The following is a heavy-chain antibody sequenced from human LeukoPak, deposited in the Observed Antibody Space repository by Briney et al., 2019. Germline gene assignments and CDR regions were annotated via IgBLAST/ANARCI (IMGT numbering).Heavy chain of an antibody. CDR2: INPNSGGT. Sequence: ASVKVSCKASGYTFTGYYMHWVRQAPGQGLEWMGWINPNSGGTNYAQKFQGWVTMTRDTSISTAYMELSRLRSDDTAVYYCARGLGSSWTPSWFDPWGQGTLVTVSS. CDR3: ARGLGSSWTPSWFDP. CDR1: GYTFTGYY. V-gene: IGHV1-2*04. D-gene: IGHD6-13*01. J-gene: IGHJ5*02.